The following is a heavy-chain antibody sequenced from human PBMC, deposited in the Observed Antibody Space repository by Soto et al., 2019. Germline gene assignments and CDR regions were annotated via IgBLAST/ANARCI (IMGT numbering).Heavy chain of an antibody. V-gene: IGHV1-69*01. J-gene: IGHJ6*02. CDR3: ASGVVGATIVYYYGMDV. CDR2: IIPIFGTA. D-gene: IGHD1-26*01. Sequence: QVQLVQSGAEVKKPGSSVTVSCKASGGNFSRYAISWVRQAPGQGLEWMGGIIPIFGTANYAQKLQGRVTITADESTSTAYMELSSLRSEDTAVYYCASGVVGATIVYYYGMDVWGQWTTVTVSS. CDR1: GGNFSRYA.